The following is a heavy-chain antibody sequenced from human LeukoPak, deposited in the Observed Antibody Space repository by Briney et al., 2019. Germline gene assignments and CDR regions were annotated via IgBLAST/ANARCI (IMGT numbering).Heavy chain of an antibody. CDR1: GYTFTSNY. J-gene: IGHJ4*02. V-gene: IGHV1-2*02. D-gene: IGHD3-9*01. Sequence: GASVKVSCKAFGYTFTSNYMHWVRQAPGQGLEWMGWINPNSGDTNYAQKFQGRVTMARDTSITTAYMELSRLRSDDTAVYYCARDWLLRYSEGGFDSWGQGTLVTVSS. CDR2: INPNSGDT. CDR3: ARDWLLRYSEGGFDS.